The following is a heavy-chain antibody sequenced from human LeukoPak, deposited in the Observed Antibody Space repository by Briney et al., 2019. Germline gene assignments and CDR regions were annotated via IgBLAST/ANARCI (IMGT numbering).Heavy chain of an antibody. CDR2: ISGSGGST. V-gene: IGHV3-23*01. Sequence: GGSLRLSCAASGFTFSSYAMSWVRQAPGKGLEWVSAISGSGGSTYYADSVKGRFTISRDNSKNTLYLQMNSLRAEDTAVYYCAKDKSHDFWSGLFDYWGQGTLVTVSS. CDR3: AKDKSHDFWSGLFDY. CDR1: GFTFSSYA. J-gene: IGHJ4*02. D-gene: IGHD3-3*01.